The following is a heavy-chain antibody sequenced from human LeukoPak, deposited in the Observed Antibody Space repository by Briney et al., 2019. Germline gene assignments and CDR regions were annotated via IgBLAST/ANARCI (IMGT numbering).Heavy chain of an antibody. CDR3: ASVPSYCSSTSCYTSYYYYGMDV. D-gene: IGHD2-2*02. CDR1: GGTFSSYA. V-gene: IGHV1-69*04. J-gene: IGHJ6*02. Sequence: ASVKVSCKASGGTFSSYAISWVRQAPGQGLEWMGRIIPIFGIANYAQKLQGRVTITADKSTSTAYMELSSLRSEDTAVYYCASVPSYCSSTSCYTSYYYYGMDVWGQGTTVTVSS. CDR2: IIPIFGIA.